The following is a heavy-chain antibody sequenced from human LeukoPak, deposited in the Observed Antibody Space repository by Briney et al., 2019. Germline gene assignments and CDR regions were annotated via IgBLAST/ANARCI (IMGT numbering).Heavy chain of an antibody. CDR3: ARGLVVVTATLIY. V-gene: IGHV3-23*01. CDR1: GFTFSSYA. Sequence: GGSLRLSCAASGFTFSSYAMSWVRQAPGKGLEWVSAISGSGGSTYYADSVKGRFTISRDNSKNTLYLQMNSLRAEDTAVYYCARGLVVVTATLIYWGQGTLVTVSS. J-gene: IGHJ4*02. CDR2: ISGSGGST. D-gene: IGHD2-21*02.